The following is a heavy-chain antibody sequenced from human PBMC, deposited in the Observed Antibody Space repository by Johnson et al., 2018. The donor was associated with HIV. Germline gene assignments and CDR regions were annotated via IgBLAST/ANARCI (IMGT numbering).Heavy chain of an antibody. V-gene: IGHV3-66*01. CDR2: LWSGGNT. CDR3: ARACRDGYTCDVYDI. J-gene: IGHJ3*02. D-gene: IGHD5-24*01. CDR1: GLSVSNNY. Sequence: VQLVESGGGLVQPGGSLRLSCAASGLSVSNNYMSWVRQAPGKGLEWVSVLWSGGNTWYAGSVTGRFTISRDNSKNTLYLQMNRLRAEDTAVYYCARACRDGYTCDVYDIWGLGTMVTVS.